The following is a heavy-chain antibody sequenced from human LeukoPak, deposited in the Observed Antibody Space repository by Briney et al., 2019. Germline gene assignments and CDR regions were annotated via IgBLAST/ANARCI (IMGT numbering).Heavy chain of an antibody. CDR2: ISSSGSTI. J-gene: IGHJ4*02. Sequence: GGSLRLSCAASGFTFSDYYMSWIRQAPGKGLEWVSYISSSGSTIYYADSVKGRFTISRDNAKNSLYLQMNSLRAEDTAVYYCAKDYDPTSKTVKGGPFDYWGQGTLVTVSS. CDR3: AKDYDPTSKTVKGGPFDY. V-gene: IGHV3-11*01. D-gene: IGHD4-17*01. CDR1: GFTFSDYY.